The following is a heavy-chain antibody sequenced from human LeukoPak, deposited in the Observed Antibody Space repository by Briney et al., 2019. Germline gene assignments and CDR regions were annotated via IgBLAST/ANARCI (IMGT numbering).Heavy chain of an antibody. Sequence: GASVKVSCKASGYTFTSYYLHWVRQAPGQGLEWMGIINPSGGTTSYAQKFQGRVTMTRDTSTTTVYMELSSLRSEDTAVYYCARADDYLWGSYRHLDYWVQGTLVTVSS. V-gene: IGHV1-46*01. CDR3: ARADDYLWGSYRHLDY. CDR1: GYTFTSYY. J-gene: IGHJ4*02. D-gene: IGHD3-16*02. CDR2: INPSGGTT.